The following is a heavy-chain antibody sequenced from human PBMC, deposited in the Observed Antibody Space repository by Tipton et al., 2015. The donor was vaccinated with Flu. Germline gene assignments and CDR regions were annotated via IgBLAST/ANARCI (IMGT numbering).Heavy chain of an antibody. D-gene: IGHD6-13*01. CDR3: ARGFRSSWGFDS. V-gene: IGHV3-20*04. Sequence: SLRLSCAAAGFYFDNHGMSWVRQRPGKGPEWVSGINWKGENIVYAESVKGRFTISRDNAKNSMYLQMSSLRADDTAVYYCARGFRSSWGFDSWGQGTLVTVSS. J-gene: IGHJ4*02. CDR1: GFYFDNHG. CDR2: INWKGENI.